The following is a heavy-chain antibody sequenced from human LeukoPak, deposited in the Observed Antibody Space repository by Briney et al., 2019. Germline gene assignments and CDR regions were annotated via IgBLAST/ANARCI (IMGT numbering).Heavy chain of an antibody. D-gene: IGHD6-13*01. Sequence: PGGSLRLSCAASGFAFSSYSMNWVRQAPGKGLEWVSYISSSSSTIYYADSVKGRFTISRDNSKNTLYLQMNSLRAEDTAVYYCAKEDIAAAGTSYFDYWGQGTLVTVSS. V-gene: IGHV3-48*01. CDR3: AKEDIAAAGTSYFDY. CDR2: ISSSSSTI. CDR1: GFAFSSYS. J-gene: IGHJ4*02.